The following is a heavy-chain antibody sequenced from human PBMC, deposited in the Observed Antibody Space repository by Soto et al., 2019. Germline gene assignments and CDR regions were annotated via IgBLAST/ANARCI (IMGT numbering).Heavy chain of an antibody. CDR1: GFTFNNYD. Sequence: GSLRLSCAASGFTFNNYDMSWVRQAPGGGLEWVSSISSSSSTIYYADSVKGRFTISRDNAKNSLYLQMNSLRDEDTAVYYCARGSYYDFWSPLDYWGQGTLVTVSS. V-gene: IGHV3-48*02. D-gene: IGHD3-3*01. CDR2: ISSSSSTI. CDR3: ARGSYYDFWSPLDY. J-gene: IGHJ4*02.